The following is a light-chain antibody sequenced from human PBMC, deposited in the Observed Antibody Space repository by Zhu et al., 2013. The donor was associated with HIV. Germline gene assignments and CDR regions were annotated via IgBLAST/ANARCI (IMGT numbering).Light chain of an antibody. Sequence: DIQMTQSPSSLSASVGDRVTITCRASQSISSYLNWYQQKPGEAPKPLIYAASNFQSGVPSRFSGGGSGTDFTLTINTLQPEDFATYYCQQSYRTPVTFGQGTKLEI. CDR3: QQSYRTPVT. CDR2: AAS. CDR1: QSISSY. J-gene: IGKJ2*01. V-gene: IGKV1-39*01.